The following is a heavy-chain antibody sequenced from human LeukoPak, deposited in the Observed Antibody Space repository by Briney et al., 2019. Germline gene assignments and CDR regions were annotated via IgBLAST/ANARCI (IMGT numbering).Heavy chain of an antibody. V-gene: IGHV1-69*05. D-gene: IGHD3-16*01. CDR2: IIPIFGTA. CDR3: ARSRGGQPYYYYYHMDV. Sequence: GASVKVSCKASGGTFSSYAISWVRQAPGQGLEWMGGIIPIFGTANYAQKFQGRVTITTDESTSTAYMELSSLRSEDTAVYYCARSRGGQPYYYYYHMDVWGKGTTVTVSS. J-gene: IGHJ6*03. CDR1: GGTFSSYA.